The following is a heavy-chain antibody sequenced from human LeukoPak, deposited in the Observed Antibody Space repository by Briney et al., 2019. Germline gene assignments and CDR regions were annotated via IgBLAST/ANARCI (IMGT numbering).Heavy chain of an antibody. CDR3: ARDTTERLLWFGELSQYYFDY. V-gene: IGHV3-21*01. J-gene: IGHJ4*02. Sequence: GGSLRLSCAASGFTFSSYSMNWVRQAPGKGLEWVSSISSSSSYIYYADSVEGRFTISRDNAKNSLYLQMNSLRAEDTAVYYCARDTTERLLWFGELSQYYFDYWGQGTLVTVSS. CDR1: GFTFSSYS. CDR2: ISSSSSYI. D-gene: IGHD3-10*01.